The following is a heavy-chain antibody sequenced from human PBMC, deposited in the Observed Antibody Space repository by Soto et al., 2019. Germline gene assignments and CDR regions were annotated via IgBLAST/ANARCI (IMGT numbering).Heavy chain of an antibody. CDR2: ISSSGSTI. Sequence: GGSLRLSCAASGFTFSSYEMNWVRQAPGKGLEWVSYISSSGSTIYYADSVKGRFTISRDNAKNSLYLQMNSLRAEDTAVYYCARDLNVADYDFWSGYYPDYWGQGTLVTVSS. CDR1: GFTFSSYE. J-gene: IGHJ4*02. D-gene: IGHD3-3*01. CDR3: ARDLNVADYDFWSGYYPDY. V-gene: IGHV3-48*03.